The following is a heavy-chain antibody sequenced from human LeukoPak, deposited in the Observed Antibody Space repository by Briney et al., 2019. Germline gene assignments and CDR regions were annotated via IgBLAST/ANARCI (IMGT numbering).Heavy chain of an antibody. CDR3: ARGRLQVDY. Sequence: GGSLRLSCVASGFTFRSLWMSWVRQAPGKGLEWVANINQDGSEKYYVDSVKGRFTISRDNAKKSLYLQMNSLRADDTAVYYCARGRLQVDYWGQGTLVTVSS. CDR2: INQDGSEK. CDR1: GFTFRSLW. D-gene: IGHD2-21*02. J-gene: IGHJ4*02. V-gene: IGHV3-7*01.